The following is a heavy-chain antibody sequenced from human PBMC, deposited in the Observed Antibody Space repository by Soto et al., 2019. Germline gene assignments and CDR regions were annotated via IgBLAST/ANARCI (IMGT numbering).Heavy chain of an antibody. J-gene: IGHJ4*02. V-gene: IGHV4-30-4*01. CDR3: ARDPLMYDSSGYYYGGHYFDY. Sequence: SETLSLTCTVSCGSISSGDYYWSWIRQPPGKGLEWIGYIYYSGSTYYNPSLKSRVTISVDTSKNQFSLKLSSVTAAETAVYYCARDPLMYDSSGYYYGGHYFDYWGQGTLVTVSS. CDR1: CGSISSGDYY. D-gene: IGHD3-22*01. CDR2: IYYSGST.